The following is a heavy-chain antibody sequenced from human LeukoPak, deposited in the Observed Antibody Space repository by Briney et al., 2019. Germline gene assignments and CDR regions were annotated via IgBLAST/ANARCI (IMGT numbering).Heavy chain of an antibody. CDR1: GYTLTELS. J-gene: IGHJ3*02. CDR3: ATLMVRGVTDAFDI. Sequence: ASVKVSCKVSGYTLTELSMHWVRQAPGKGLEWMGGFDPEDGETIYAQKFQGRVTMTEDTSTDTAYMELSSLRSEDTAVYCCATLMVRGVTDAFDIWGQGTMVTVSS. CDR2: FDPEDGET. D-gene: IGHD3-10*01. V-gene: IGHV1-24*01.